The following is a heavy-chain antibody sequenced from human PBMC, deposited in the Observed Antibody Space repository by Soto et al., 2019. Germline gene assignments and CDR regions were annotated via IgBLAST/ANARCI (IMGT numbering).Heavy chain of an antibody. Sequence: ASVKVSCKASGYTFSSYAMHWVRQAPGQRLEWMGWINAGYGNTKSSQKLQDRVTISRDTSASTAYMELTSLRSEDTAVYYCARDTGDGTFDFWGQGTLVTVYS. CDR1: GYTFSSYA. D-gene: IGHD7-27*01. J-gene: IGHJ4*02. CDR3: ARDTGDGTFDF. V-gene: IGHV1-3*01. CDR2: INAGYGNT.